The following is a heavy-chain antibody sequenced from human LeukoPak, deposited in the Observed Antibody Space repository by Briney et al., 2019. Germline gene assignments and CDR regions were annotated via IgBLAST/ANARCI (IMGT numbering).Heavy chain of an antibody. J-gene: IGHJ6*03. CDR2: ISASGDST. CDR1: GFTLSSYA. CDR3: AKVMKGSERLTMVRGVIIKSAGLYYMDV. Sequence: GGSLRLSCAASGFTLSSYAMSWVRQAPVKGLEWVSSISASGDSTNYADSVKGRFTISRDNSKNTVYLQMNSLRAEDTAVYYCAKVMKGSERLTMVRGVIIKSAGLYYMDVWGKGTTVTVSS. V-gene: IGHV3-23*01. D-gene: IGHD3-10*01.